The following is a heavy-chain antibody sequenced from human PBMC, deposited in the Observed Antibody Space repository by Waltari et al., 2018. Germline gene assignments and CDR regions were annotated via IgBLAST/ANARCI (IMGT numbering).Heavy chain of an antibody. J-gene: IGHJ6*02. V-gene: IGHV1-2*06. D-gene: IGHD6-13*01. CDR1: GYSFTGYL. Sequence: QVQLVPSGAEVKKPGAPVKVSCKASGYSFTGYLLHWVRQAPGQGLEWMGRINPNMWCTNYAQKFQGRVTRTRDTSISTDDMELSRLRSDDTAVYYCASGLEIAAAEYYYGMDVWGQGTTVTVSS. CDR3: ASGLEIAAAEYYYGMDV. CDR2: INPNMWCT.